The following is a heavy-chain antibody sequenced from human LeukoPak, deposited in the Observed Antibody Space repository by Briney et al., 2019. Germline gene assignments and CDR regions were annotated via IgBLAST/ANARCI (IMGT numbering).Heavy chain of an antibody. V-gene: IGHV3-30*02. Sequence: GGSLRLSCAASGFTFSSYGMHWVRQAPGKGLEWVAFIRYDGSNKYYADSVKGRFTISRDNSKNTLYLQMNSLRADDTSVYYCVKGSGWYFDYWGQGNLVTVSS. CDR1: GFTFSSYG. J-gene: IGHJ4*02. CDR2: IRYDGSNK. CDR3: VKGSGWYFDY. D-gene: IGHD6-25*01.